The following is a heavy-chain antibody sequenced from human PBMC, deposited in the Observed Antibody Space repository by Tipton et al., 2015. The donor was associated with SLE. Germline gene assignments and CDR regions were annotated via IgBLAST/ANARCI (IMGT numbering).Heavy chain of an antibody. V-gene: IGHV4-38-2*02. Sequence: TLSLTCTVSGYSISSGYYWGWIRQPPGKGLEWIGSIYHSGSTYYNPSLKSRVTISVDTSKNQFSLKLSSVTAADTAVYYCARDSSELRYLYYFDYWGQGTLVTVSS. CDR3: ARDSSELRYLYYFDY. CDR1: GYSISSGYY. J-gene: IGHJ4*02. CDR2: IYHSGST. D-gene: IGHD3-9*01.